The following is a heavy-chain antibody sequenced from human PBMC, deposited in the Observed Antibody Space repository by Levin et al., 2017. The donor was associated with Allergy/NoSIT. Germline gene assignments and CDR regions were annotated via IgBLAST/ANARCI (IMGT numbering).Heavy chain of an antibody. V-gene: IGHV3-21*01. D-gene: IGHD6-19*01. Sequence: PGGSLRLSCAASGFTFSSYSMNWVRQAPGKGLEWVSSISSSSSYIYYADSVKGRFTISRDNAKNSLYLQMNSLRAEDTAVYYCARELSSGWYGWGLSDYWGQGTLVTVSS. CDR2: ISSSSSYI. CDR1: GFTFSSYS. CDR3: ARELSSGWYGWGLSDY. J-gene: IGHJ4*02.